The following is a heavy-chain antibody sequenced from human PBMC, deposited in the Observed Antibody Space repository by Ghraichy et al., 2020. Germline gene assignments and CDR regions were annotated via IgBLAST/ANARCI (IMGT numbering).Heavy chain of an antibody. D-gene: IGHD3-10*01. V-gene: IGHV3-53*01. Sequence: LSLTCAASGFTVSSNYMSWVRQAPGKGLEWVSVIYSGGSTYYADSVKGRFTISRDNSKNTLYLQMNSLRAEDTAVYYCARDRVSDGDYYYYYGMDVWGQGTTVTVSS. CDR3: ARDRVSDGDYYYYYGMDV. CDR1: GFTVSSNY. J-gene: IGHJ6*02. CDR2: IYSGGST.